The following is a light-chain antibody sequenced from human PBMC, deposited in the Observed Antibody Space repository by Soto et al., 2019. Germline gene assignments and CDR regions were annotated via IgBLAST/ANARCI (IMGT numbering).Light chain of an antibody. CDR3: QQYGSSPT. CDR2: GAS. V-gene: IGKV3-20*01. CDR1: QSISSSY. Sequence: EIVLTQSLGTLSLSQGERATLSCRASQSISSSYVGWYQQKPGQGHRLLIYGASSRATGIPDRFSGSGSGTDFTLRISRLEPEDSAVYYCQQYGSSPTFGGGTKVDIK. J-gene: IGKJ4*01.